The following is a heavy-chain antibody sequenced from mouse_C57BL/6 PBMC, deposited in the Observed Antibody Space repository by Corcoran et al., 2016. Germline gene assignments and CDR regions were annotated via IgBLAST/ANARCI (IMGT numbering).Heavy chain of an antibody. D-gene: IGHD1-1*02. CDR2: IYPGSGNT. CDR1: GYTFTDYY. J-gene: IGHJ4*01. CDR3: ARGGGRGYYYAMDY. V-gene: IGHV1-76*01. Sequence: QVQLKQSGAELVRPGASVKLSCKASGYTFTDYYINWVKQRPGQGLEWIARIYPGSGNTYYNEKFKGKATLTAEKSSSTAYMQLSSLTSEDSAVYFCARGGGRGYYYAMDYWGQGTSVTVSS.